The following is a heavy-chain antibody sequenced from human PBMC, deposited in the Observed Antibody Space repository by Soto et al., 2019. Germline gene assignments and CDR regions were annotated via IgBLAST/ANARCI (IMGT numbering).Heavy chain of an antibody. V-gene: IGHV3-48*03. J-gene: IGHJ6*02. CDR2: ISSRGSII. Sequence: EVQLLESGGGLVQPGGSLRLSCVASGFTFSNYEMNWVRQAPGRGLECVSYISSRGSIIYYADSVKGRFTISRDNAKNSLYLQMNSLRAEDTAVYYCARAIGGSYLYGLDVWGQGTTVTVSS. CDR3: ARAIGGSYLYGLDV. CDR1: GFTFSNYE. D-gene: IGHD1-26*01.